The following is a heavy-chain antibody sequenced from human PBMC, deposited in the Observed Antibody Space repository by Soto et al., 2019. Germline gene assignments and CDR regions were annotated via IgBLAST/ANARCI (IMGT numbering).Heavy chain of an antibody. CDR3: TTDKPGGYDSSGYYP. CDR2: IKSKTDGGTT. J-gene: IGHJ5*02. CDR1: GFPFINAW. Sequence: GGSLRLSSAASGFPFINAWMNWVRQAPGKGLEWVGRIKSKTDGGTTDYAAPVKGRFTISRDDSKNTLYLQMNSLKTEDTAVYYCTTDKPGGYDSSGYYPWGQGTLVTVSS. D-gene: IGHD3-22*01. V-gene: IGHV3-15*07.